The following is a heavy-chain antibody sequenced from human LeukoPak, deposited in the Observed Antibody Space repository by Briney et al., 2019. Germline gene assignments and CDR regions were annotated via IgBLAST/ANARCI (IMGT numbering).Heavy chain of an antibody. D-gene: IGHD3-10*01. CDR1: GLTVSSNY. Sequence: PGGSLRLSCAASGLTVSSNYMSWVRQAPGKGLEWVSVIYSGGSTYCADSVKGRFTISRDNSKNTLYLQMNSLRAEDTAVYYCARDLESITMVRGVINWGQGTLVTVSS. J-gene: IGHJ4*02. V-gene: IGHV3-66*01. CDR2: IYSGGST. CDR3: ARDLESITMVRGVIN.